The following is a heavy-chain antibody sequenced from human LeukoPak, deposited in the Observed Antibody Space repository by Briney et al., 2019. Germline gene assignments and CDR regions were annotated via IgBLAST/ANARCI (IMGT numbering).Heavy chain of an antibody. J-gene: IGHJ4*02. D-gene: IGHD3-10*02. CDR3: AKELDTMFFDY. CDR1: GFTFDRYT. V-gene: IGHV3-43*01. CDR2: AGWAGGTT. Sequence: PGGSLRLSCATSGFTFDRYTIHWVRQAPGKGLEWVSLAGWAGGTTYYSDSERGRFTISRDSGKNSVYLQMNSLTTDDTAFYFCAKELDTMFFDYWGQGALVTVSS.